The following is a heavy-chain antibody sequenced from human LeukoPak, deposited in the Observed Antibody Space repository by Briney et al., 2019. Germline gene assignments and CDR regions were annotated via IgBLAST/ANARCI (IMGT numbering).Heavy chain of an antibody. V-gene: IGHV3-7*02. CDR2: VKQDGSEK. CDR1: GFTFSSYG. CDR3: ARTRVTGTRESYYYYGMDV. J-gene: IGHJ6*02. D-gene: IGHD1-1*01. Sequence: PGGSLRLSCAASGFTFSSYGMSWVRQAPGKGLEWVASVKQDGSEKDYVDSVKGRFTISRDNAKNSLYLQMNSLRAEDTAVYYCARTRVTGTRESYYYYGMDVWGQGTMVTVS.